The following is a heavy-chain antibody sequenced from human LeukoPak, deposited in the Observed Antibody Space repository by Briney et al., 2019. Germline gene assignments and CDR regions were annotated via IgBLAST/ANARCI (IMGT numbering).Heavy chain of an antibody. CDR1: GFTFSSYG. CDR2: IWYDGSNK. D-gene: IGHD3-10*01. V-gene: IGHV3-33*01. Sequence: PGGSLRLSCAASGFTFSSYGMHWVRQAPGKGLEWVAVIWYDGSNKYYADSVKGRFTISRDNSKNTLYLQMNSLRAEDTAVYYCARRSITMVRGIYYYGMDVWGQGTTVTVSS. J-gene: IGHJ6*02. CDR3: ARRSITMVRGIYYYGMDV.